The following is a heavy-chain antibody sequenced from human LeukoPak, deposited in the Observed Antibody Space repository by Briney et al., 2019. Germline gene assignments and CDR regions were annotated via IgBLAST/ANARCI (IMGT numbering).Heavy chain of an antibody. CDR3: ARGRNEGGLAY. Sequence: GGSLRLSCAASGFTFSSHWMSWVRQAPGKGLEWVASLKKDVGEKYYVDSVKGRFTISRDNAKNSLYLHMNSLRVEDTAVYYCARGRNEGGLAYWGQGVLVTVSS. CDR2: LKKDVGEK. J-gene: IGHJ4*02. D-gene: IGHD3-16*01. V-gene: IGHV3-7*01. CDR1: GFTFSSHW.